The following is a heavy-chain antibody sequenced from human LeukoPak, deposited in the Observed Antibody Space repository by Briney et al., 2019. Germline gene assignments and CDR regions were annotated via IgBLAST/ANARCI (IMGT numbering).Heavy chain of an antibody. CDR1: GFTFSSYE. CDR3: ARDWLDP. CDR2: ISGSASST. V-gene: IGHV3-23*01. Sequence: GGSLRLSCAASGFTFSSYEMNWVRQAPGKGLEWVSAISGSASSTYHADSVKGRFTISKDNSKNTLYLQMNSLRAEDTAVYYCARDWLDPWGQGTLVTVSS. J-gene: IGHJ5*02.